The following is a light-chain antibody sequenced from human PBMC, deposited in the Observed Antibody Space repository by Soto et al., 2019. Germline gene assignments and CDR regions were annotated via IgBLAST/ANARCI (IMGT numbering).Light chain of an antibody. CDR1: QSVSSSY. V-gene: IGKV3-20*01. CDR2: GAS. J-gene: IGKJ1*01. Sequence: EIVLTQSPGTLSLSPGERATLSCRASQSVSSSYLAWYQQKPGQAPRLLIYGASSRATGIPDRFSGSGSGTDFTLTISSLQSEDIAVYYCQQYNNWPKTFGQGAKV. CDR3: QQYNNWPKT.